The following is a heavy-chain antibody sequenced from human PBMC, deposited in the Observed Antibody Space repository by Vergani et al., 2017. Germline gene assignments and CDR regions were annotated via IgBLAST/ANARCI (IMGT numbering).Heavy chain of an antibody. CDR1: GFTLSNYD. CDR3: AKHFRGWGIDY. V-gene: IGHV3-30*02. D-gene: IGHD3-16*01. J-gene: IGHJ4*02. Sequence: QVQLVESGGGVVQRGGYLRLSCATSGFTLSNYDMQWIRQGPGKGLEFVAFIQFDGSNQYYADSVKGRFTLSRDFYKNTLYLQMNSLITYDTATYYCAKHFRGWGIDYWGQGTQVIVSS. CDR2: IQFDGSNQ.